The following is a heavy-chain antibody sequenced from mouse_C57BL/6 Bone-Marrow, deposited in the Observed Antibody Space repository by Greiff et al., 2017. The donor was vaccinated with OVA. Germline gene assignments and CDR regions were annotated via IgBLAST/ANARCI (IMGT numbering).Heavy chain of an antibody. Sequence: VPLQQSGAELARPVASVTLSCTASFSPFTSSGLSWVKPITGQVLEWIGEIYPRSGNTYYNEKFKGKATLTADKSSSTAYMELRSLTSEDSAVYFCARRPIRPMDYWGQGTSVTVSS. D-gene: IGHD6-5*01. J-gene: IGHJ4*01. CDR3: ARRPIRPMDY. CDR1: FSPFTSSG. CDR2: IYPRSGNT. V-gene: IGHV1-81*01.